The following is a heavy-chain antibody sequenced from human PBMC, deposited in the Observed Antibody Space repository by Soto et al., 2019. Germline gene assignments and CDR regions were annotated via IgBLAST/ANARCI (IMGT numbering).Heavy chain of an antibody. CDR1: GFSFSTST. D-gene: IGHD3-22*01. Sequence: GGSLRLSCAASGFSFSTSTMHWVRLTAGKGLEWVALVSDYGSNADYADSVQGRFTISRDNSKNTLFLQMDSLRPEDTAIYYCAGVRPGDNGYPFFDYWGQGTLVTVSS. CDR2: VSDYGSNA. V-gene: IGHV3-30-3*01. CDR3: AGVRPGDNGYPFFDY. J-gene: IGHJ4*02.